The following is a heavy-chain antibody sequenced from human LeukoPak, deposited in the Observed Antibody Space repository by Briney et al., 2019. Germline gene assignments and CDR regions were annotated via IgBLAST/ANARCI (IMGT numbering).Heavy chain of an antibody. J-gene: IGHJ4*02. V-gene: IGHV3-53*01. CDR1: GFTVISNY. CDR2: IFGGGSA. Sequence: GGSLRLSCAASGFTVISNYMSWVRQAPGKGLEWVSVIFGGGSAYYADSVKGRFTISRDNSKSTLFLQMSSLRAEDTAIYYCARDGARGAAAGTRGDYWGQGTLVTVSS. CDR3: ARDGARGAAAGTRGDY. D-gene: IGHD6-13*01.